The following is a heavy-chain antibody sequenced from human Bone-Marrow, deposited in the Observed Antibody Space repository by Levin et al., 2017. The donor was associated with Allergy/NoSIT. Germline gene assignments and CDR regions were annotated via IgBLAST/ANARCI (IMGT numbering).Heavy chain of an antibody. D-gene: IGHD4-17*01. CDR1: GFNFDDYT. J-gene: IGHJ4*02. CDR3: AGSTTVTTCLDF. Sequence: GGSLRLSCAASGFNFDDYTMHWVRQAPGKGLEWLSLVGWDGVVTYYADSVKGRFTISRDNSEKSLYLQMNSLRTADTGLYYCAGSTTVTTCLDFWGQGPLVTVSS. V-gene: IGHV3-43*01. CDR2: VGWDGVVT.